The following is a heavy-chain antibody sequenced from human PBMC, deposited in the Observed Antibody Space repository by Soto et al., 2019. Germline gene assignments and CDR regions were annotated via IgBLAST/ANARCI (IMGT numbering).Heavy chain of an antibody. CDR1: GYSFTSYW. Sequence: GESLKISCKGSGYSFTSYWIGWVRQMPGKGLEWMGIIYPGDSDTRYSPSFQGQVTISADKSISTAYLQWSSLKASDTAMYYCARQKGYCSGGSCYYYGMDVWGQGTTVTVS. D-gene: IGHD2-15*01. CDR2: IYPGDSDT. V-gene: IGHV5-51*01. J-gene: IGHJ6*02. CDR3: ARQKGYCSGGSCYYYGMDV.